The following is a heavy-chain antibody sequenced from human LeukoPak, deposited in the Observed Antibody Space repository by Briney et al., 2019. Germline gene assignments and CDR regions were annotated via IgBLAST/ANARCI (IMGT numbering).Heavy chain of an antibody. D-gene: IGHD5-24*01. V-gene: IGHV1-24*01. J-gene: IGHJ4*02. CDR2: FDPEDGET. Sequence: ASVKVSCKVSGYTLTELSMHWVRQAPGKGLEWMGGFDPEDGETIYAQKFQGGVTMTEDTSTDTAYMELSSLRSEDTAVYYCATDGYNLDGFDYWGQGTLVTVSS. CDR3: ATDGYNLDGFDY. CDR1: GYTLTELS.